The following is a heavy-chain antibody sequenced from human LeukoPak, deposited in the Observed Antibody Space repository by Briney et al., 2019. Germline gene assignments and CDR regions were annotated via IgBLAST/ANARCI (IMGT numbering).Heavy chain of an antibody. V-gene: IGHV5-51*01. CDR3: VRSQRRYYPADY. CDR1: GYSFTSYW. Sequence: GESLKISCKGSGYSFTSYWIAWVRQMPGKGLEWMGIIFPGDSDTTYSPSFQGQVTISVDRSSSTAYLQWSSLKASDTAMYYCVRSQRRYYPADYWGQGTLVTVSS. CDR2: IFPGDSDT. D-gene: IGHD1-26*01. J-gene: IGHJ4*02.